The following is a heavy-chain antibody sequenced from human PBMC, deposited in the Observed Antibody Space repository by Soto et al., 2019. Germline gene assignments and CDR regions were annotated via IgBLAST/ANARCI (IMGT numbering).Heavy chain of an antibody. CDR1: GGSISSSSSS. D-gene: IGHD2-2*01. CDR3: ARTYVTDVVVVPASKDYMDV. Sequence: QLQLQESGPGLVKPSETLSLTCTVSGGSISSSSSSWGWIRQPPGKGLEWLGIISYSGSTYYSPSLKSRVTISAAASKNLFSLKLSSVTAADTAVYYCARTYVTDVVVVPASKDYMDVWGKGTTVTVSS. J-gene: IGHJ6*03. CDR2: ISYSGST. V-gene: IGHV4-39*01.